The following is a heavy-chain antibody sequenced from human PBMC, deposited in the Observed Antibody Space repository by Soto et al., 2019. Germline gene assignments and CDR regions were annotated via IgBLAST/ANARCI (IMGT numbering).Heavy chain of an antibody. CDR2: IYWGDDK. V-gene: IGHV2-5*02. J-gene: IGHJ4*02. CDR3: AHDRLFGDYMYYFDS. Sequence: QITLKESGPTLVKPTQTLTLTCTFSGFSLSTSRVGVGWIRQPPGKALEWLALIYWGDDKRYSPSLKTRLTITKDTSNNQVVPTMTNMDPVDTATYDCAHDRLFGDYMYYFDSWGQGTLVTVSS. D-gene: IGHD4-17*01. CDR1: GFSLSTSRVG.